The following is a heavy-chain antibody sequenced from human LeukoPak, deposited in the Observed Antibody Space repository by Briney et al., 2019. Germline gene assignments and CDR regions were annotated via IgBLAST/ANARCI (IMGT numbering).Heavy chain of an antibody. CDR1: GYTFTSYD. CDR2: MNPNSGNT. V-gene: IGHV1-8*03. D-gene: IGHD2-2*01. J-gene: IGHJ4*02. Sequence: ASVKVSCKASGYTFTSYDINWVRQATGQGLEWMGWMNPNSGNTGYAQKFQGRVTITADESTSTAYMELSSLRSEDTAVYYCASPSYCSSISCLNPYDYWGQGTLVTVSS. CDR3: ASPSYCSSISCLNPYDY.